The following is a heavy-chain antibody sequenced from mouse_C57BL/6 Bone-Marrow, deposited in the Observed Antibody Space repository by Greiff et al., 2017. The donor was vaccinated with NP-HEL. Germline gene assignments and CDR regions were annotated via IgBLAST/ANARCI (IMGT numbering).Heavy chain of an antibody. J-gene: IGHJ4*01. D-gene: IGHD1-1*02. Sequence: VQLQQSGAELARPGASVKLSCKASGYTFTSYGISWVKQRTGQGLEWIGEIYPRSGNTYYNEKFKGKATLTADKSSSTAYMELRSLTSEDSAVYFWAREDLWRRDYYAMDYWGQGTSVTVSS. CDR3: AREDLWRRDYYAMDY. V-gene: IGHV1-81*01. CDR2: IYPRSGNT. CDR1: GYTFTSYG.